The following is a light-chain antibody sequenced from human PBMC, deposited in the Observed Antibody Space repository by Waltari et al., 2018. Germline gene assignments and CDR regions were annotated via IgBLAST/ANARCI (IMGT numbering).Light chain of an antibody. CDR3: CSLTSSRTVI. V-gene: IGLV2-14*03. J-gene: IGLJ2*01. CDR2: DVA. CDR1: TGDVGAYNY. Sequence: QSALTQPASVSESPGQSITISCTGTTGDVGAYNYVSWYQQLPGKAPKLLIYDVANRPSGVAVRCSGSKSGNTASLIISGLQAEDEADYYCCSLTSSRTVIFGGGTKLTVL.